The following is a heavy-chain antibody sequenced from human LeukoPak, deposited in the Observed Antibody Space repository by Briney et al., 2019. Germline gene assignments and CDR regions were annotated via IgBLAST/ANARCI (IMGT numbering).Heavy chain of an antibody. Sequence: ASVKVSCKASRYTFTGYYIDWVRQAPGRGLEGMGWNNPSSGGTNDAQKFQGRVTMTTDTSIRTAYMELSRLRSDDTAVYYCARGGWSGYSYGSEPEKYFDYWGQGTLVTVSS. D-gene: IGHD5-18*01. CDR2: NNPSSGGT. CDR1: RYTFTGYY. V-gene: IGHV1-2*02. CDR3: ARGGWSGYSYGSEPEKYFDY. J-gene: IGHJ4*02.